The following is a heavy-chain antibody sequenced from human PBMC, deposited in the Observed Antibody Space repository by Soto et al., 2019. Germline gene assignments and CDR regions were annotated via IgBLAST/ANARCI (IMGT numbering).Heavy chain of an antibody. V-gene: IGHV3-30-3*01. D-gene: IGHD3-22*01. CDR1: GFIFSNYA. CDR2: ISYDGSNK. CDR3: ARGDIVVNGPFDY. J-gene: IGHJ4*02. Sequence: PGGSLRLSCAASGFIFSNYAMYWVRQAPGKGPDWVAVISYDGSNKDYADSVKGRFTISRDNSKNTLYLQMNSLKPEDTVMYYCARGDIVVNGPFDYWGQGTLVTVSS.